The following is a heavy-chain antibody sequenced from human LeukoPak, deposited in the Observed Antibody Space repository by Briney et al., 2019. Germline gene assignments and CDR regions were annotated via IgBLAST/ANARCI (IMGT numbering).Heavy chain of an antibody. D-gene: IGHD6-13*01. V-gene: IGHV1-18*01. J-gene: IGHJ5*02. CDR2: ISAYNGNT. Sequence: ASVRVSCKASGGTFSSYAISWVRQAPGQGLEWMGWISAYNGNTNYAQKLQGRVTMTTDTSTSTAYMELRSLRSDDTAVYYCAREGAYSSSRRNNWFDPWGQGTLVTVSS. CDR3: AREGAYSSSRRNNWFDP. CDR1: GGTFSSYA.